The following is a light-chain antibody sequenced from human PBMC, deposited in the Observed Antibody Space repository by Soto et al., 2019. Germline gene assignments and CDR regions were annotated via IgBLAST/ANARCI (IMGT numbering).Light chain of an antibody. CDR1: SSDVGGHNY. CDR3: SSYTSRSTPV. J-gene: IGLJ1*01. CDR2: EVS. Sequence: QSALTQPASVSGSPGQSITISCTGTSSDVGGHNYVSWYQQHPGKAPKLMIYEVSNRPSGVSNRFSGSKSGNTASLTISGLQAEDEADYYCSSYTSRSTPVFGTGTKLTVL. V-gene: IGLV2-14*01.